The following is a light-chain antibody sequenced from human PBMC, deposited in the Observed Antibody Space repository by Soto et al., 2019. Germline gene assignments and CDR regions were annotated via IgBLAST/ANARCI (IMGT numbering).Light chain of an antibody. CDR1: QSVSSSY. CDR3: QQDYNLPLT. CDR2: GAS. J-gene: IGKJ4*01. V-gene: IGKV3D-7*01. Sequence: EIVMTQSPATLSLSPGERATLSCRASQSVSSSYFSWYQQKPGHAPRLLIYGASTRATGIPARFSGSGSGTDFTLTISSLQPEDFAVYYCQQDYNLPLTFGGGTKVEIK.